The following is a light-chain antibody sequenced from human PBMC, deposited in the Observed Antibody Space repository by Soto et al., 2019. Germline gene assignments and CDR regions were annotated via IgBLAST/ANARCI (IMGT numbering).Light chain of an antibody. CDR2: EVT. V-gene: IGLV2-8*01. J-gene: IGLJ2*01. Sequence: QSALTQPPSASGSPGQSVAITCTETSSDVGGYNCVSWYQHHPGKTPKLMIYEVTKRPSGVPDRFSGSKSGNTASLTVSGLQPEDEADYYCSSYAGSNVVIFGGGTKVTVL. CDR3: SSYAGSNVVI. CDR1: SSDVGGYNC.